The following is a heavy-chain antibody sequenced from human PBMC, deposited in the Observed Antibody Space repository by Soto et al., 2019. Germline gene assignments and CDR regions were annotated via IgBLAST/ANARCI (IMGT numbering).Heavy chain of an antibody. V-gene: IGHV3-66*01. Sequence: EVQVVESGGGLVQPGGSLRLSCAASGLTVSSNNMNWVRQAPGKGLEWVSVIYSGGTTLYADSVKGRFTISRDNSKNTLYLQMNSLRAEDPAVYYCARGRYFDLWGRGTLVTVSS. CDR2: IYSGGTT. J-gene: IGHJ2*01. CDR1: GLTVSSNN. CDR3: ARGRYFDL.